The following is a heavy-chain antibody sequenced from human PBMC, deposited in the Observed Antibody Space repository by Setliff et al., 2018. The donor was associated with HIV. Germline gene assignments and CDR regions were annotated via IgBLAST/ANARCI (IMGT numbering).Heavy chain of an antibody. V-gene: IGHV4-34*01. J-gene: IGHJ3*02. CDR1: GGSFNDYY. D-gene: IGHD6-19*01. CDR2: INHSGST. Sequence: SETLSLTCAVYGGSFNDYYWNWVRQSPGKGLDWIGEINHSGSTNYSPSLKSRVTMSVTTSKNQFSLRLTSVTAADTAVYYCARSGDGPLRQWPGLDVFDIWGQGTMVTVSS. CDR3: ARSGDGPLRQWPGLDVFDI.